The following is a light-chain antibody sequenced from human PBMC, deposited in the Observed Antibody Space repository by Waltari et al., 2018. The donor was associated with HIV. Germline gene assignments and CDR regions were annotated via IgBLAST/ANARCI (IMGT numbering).Light chain of an antibody. CDR1: SFNIGSNF. J-gene: IGLJ1*01. CDR2: RNN. CDR3: AAWDDSLSGFYV. Sequence: QSVLTQPPSASGTPGQRVTIRCSGSSFNIGSNFLYWHQQLPGAAPKLLIYRNNQRPSGVPDRFSGSKSGTSASLAISGLRSEDEADYYCAAWDDSLSGFYVVGTGTKVTVL. V-gene: IGLV1-47*01.